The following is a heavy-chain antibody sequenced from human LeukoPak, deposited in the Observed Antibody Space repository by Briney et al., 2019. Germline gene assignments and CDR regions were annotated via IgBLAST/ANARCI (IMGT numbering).Heavy chain of an antibody. D-gene: IGHD6-19*01. V-gene: IGHV1-69*05. CDR1: GGTFSSYA. CDR3: ARVGGDPLQWLVLHWFDP. J-gene: IGHJ5*02. CDR2: IIPIFGTA. Sequence: GASVKVSCKASGGTFSSYAISWVRQAPGQGLEWMGGIIPIFGTANYAQKFQGRVTITTDESTSTAYMELSSLRSEDKAVYYCARVGGDPLQWLVLHWFDPWGQGTLVTVSS.